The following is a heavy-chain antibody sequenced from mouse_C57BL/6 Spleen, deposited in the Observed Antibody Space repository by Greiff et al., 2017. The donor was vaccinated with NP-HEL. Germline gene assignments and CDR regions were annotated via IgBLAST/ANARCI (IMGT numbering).Heavy chain of an antibody. J-gene: IGHJ3*01. D-gene: IGHD2-5*01. CDR1: GYTFTDYN. CDR2: INPNNGGT. Sequence: EVQLQQSGPELVKPGASVKIPCKASGYTFTDYNMDWVKQSHGKSLEWIGDINPNNGGTIYNQKFKGKATLTVDKSSSTAYMELRSLTSEDTAVYYCATGKLYYSTLAWFAYWGQGTLVTVSA. V-gene: IGHV1-18*01. CDR3: ATGKLYYSTLAWFAY.